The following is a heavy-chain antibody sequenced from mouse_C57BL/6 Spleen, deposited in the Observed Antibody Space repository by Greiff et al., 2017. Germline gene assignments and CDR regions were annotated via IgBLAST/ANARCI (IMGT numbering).Heavy chain of an antibody. Sequence: EVMLVESGGDLVKPGGSLKLSCAASGFTFSSYGMSWVRQTPDKRLEWVATISSGGSYTYSPDSVKGRFTISRENAKNTLYLQESSLKSEDTAMYYCVRHPYVGDYESYWYFDVWGTGTTVTVSS. V-gene: IGHV5-6*01. D-gene: IGHD2-3*01. CDR2: ISSGGSYT. CDR3: VRHPYVGDYESYWYFDV. J-gene: IGHJ1*03. CDR1: GFTFSSYG.